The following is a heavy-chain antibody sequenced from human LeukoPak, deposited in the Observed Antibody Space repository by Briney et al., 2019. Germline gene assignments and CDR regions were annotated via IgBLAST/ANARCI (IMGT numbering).Heavy chain of an antibody. CDR2: IYYSGST. Sequence: PSETLSLTCTVSGGSVSSGSYYWSWIRQPPGKGLEWIGYIYYSGSTNYNPSLKSRVTISVDTSKNQFSLKLSSVTAADTAVYYCASSMDTAMVYYYGMDVWGKGTTVTASS. D-gene: IGHD5-18*01. V-gene: IGHV4-61*01. J-gene: IGHJ6*04. CDR1: GGSVSSGSYY. CDR3: ASSMDTAMVYYYGMDV.